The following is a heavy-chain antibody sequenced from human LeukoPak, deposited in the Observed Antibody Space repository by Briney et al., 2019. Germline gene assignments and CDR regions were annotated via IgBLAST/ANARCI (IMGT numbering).Heavy chain of an antibody. J-gene: IGHJ5*02. CDR1: GGTFSSYA. CDR3: ARGGAVADYNWFDP. Sequence: GASVKVSCKASGGTFSSYAISWVRQAPGQGLEWMGGIIPIFGTANHAQKFQGRVTITADESTSTAYMELSSLRSEDTAVYYCARGGAVADYNWFDPWGQGTLVTVSS. D-gene: IGHD6-19*01. CDR2: IIPIFGTA. V-gene: IGHV1-69*13.